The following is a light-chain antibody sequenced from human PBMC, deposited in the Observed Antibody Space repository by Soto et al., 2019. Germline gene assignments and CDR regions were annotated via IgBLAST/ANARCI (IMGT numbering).Light chain of an antibody. Sequence: HSALTRPASGSGAPGQSSTISCTGTSSDVGSYNLVSWYQQHPGKAPKLMIYEVSKRPSGVSNRFSGSKSGNTASLTISGLQAEDEADYYCCSYAGSSTFVFGTGTKVTVL. CDR3: CSYAGSSTFV. CDR1: SSDVGSYNL. CDR2: EVS. J-gene: IGLJ1*01. V-gene: IGLV2-23*02.